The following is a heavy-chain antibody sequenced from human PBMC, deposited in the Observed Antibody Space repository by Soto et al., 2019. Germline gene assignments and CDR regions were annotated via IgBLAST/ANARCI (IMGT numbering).Heavy chain of an antibody. V-gene: IGHV3-33*01. CDR3: ERDYFGELLSPDY. J-gene: IGHJ4*02. Sequence: QVQLVESGGGVVQPGRSLRLSCAASGFTFSSYGMHWVRQAPGKGLEWVAVIWYDGSNKYYADSVKGRFTISSDNSKNTQYLQMNSLRAEDTAVYYCERDYFGELLSPDYWGQGTLVTVSS. CDR2: IWYDGSNK. CDR1: GFTFSSYG. D-gene: IGHD3-10*01.